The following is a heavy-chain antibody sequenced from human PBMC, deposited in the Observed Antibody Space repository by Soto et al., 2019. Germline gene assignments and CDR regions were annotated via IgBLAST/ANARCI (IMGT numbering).Heavy chain of an antibody. CDR3: ASPALFSSSSWDYYYYGMDV. Sequence: GGSLRLSCAASGFTFSSYWMSWVRQAPGKGLEWVANIKQDGSEKYYVDSVKGRFTISRDNAKSSLYLQMNSLRAEDTAAYYCASPALFSSSSWDYYYYGMDVWGQGTTVTVYS. CDR2: IKQDGSEK. D-gene: IGHD6-13*01. CDR1: GFTFSSYW. J-gene: IGHJ6*02. V-gene: IGHV3-7*03.